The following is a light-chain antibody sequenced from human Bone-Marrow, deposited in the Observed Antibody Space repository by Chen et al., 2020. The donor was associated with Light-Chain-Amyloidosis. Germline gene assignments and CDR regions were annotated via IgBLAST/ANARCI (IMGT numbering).Light chain of an antibody. CDR3: QVWDRSSDRPV. J-gene: IGLJ3*02. Sequence: SDVLTQPSSVAVAPGQTATIACGGKNIGSTSVHWYQQPPGQAPLLVVYDDSDRPSGIPERLSGSNSGNTATLTISRVEAGDEADYYCQVWDRSSDRPVFGGGTKLTVL. CDR1: NIGSTS. CDR2: DDS. V-gene: IGLV3-21*02.